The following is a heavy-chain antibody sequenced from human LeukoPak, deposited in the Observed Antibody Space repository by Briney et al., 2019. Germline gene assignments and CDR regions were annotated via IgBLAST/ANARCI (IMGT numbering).Heavy chain of an antibody. CDR1: GFTFSSYS. CDR2: ITSSSSYI. Sequence: PGGSLRLSYAASGFTFSSYSMNWVRQAPGKGLEWVSSITSSSSYIYYADSVKGRFTISRDNAKNSLYLQMNGLRAEDTAVYYCARDLSSGWSLDHWGQGTLVTVSS. J-gene: IGHJ4*02. V-gene: IGHV3-21*01. CDR3: ARDLSSGWSLDH. D-gene: IGHD6-19*01.